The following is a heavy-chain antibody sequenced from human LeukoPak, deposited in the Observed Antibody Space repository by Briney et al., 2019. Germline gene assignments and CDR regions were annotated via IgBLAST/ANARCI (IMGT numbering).Heavy chain of an antibody. J-gene: IGHJ4*02. CDR2: ISSTGSTV. Sequence: GGSLRLSCAASGDTFSSHEMNWVRQAPGRGLEWVSYISSTGSTVHYADSVKGRFTISRDNAKISLFLQMNSLRAEDTAVYYCARVPGSSGWNYYFDYWSQGTLVTVSS. D-gene: IGHD6-19*01. V-gene: IGHV3-48*03. CDR1: GDTFSSHE. CDR3: ARVPGSSGWNYYFDY.